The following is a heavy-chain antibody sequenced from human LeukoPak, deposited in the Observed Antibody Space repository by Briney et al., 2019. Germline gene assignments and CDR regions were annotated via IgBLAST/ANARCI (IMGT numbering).Heavy chain of an antibody. CDR3: ARDSSGWYYFDY. J-gene: IGHJ4*02. CDR2: ISRSSGSSI. V-gene: IGHV3-48*03. Sequence: GGSLRLSCAASGFTFSNYEMNWIRQAPGKGLEWVSYISRSSGSSIYYADSVKGRFTISRDNAKNSLYLQMNSLRAEDTAVYYCARDSSGWYYFDYWGQGILVTVSS. CDR1: GFTFSNYE. D-gene: IGHD6-19*01.